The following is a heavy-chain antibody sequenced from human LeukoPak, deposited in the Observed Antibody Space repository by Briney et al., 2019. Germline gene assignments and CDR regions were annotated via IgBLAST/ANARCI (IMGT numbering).Heavy chain of an antibody. CDR3: AKAFAQWLDPDYYYGMDV. J-gene: IGHJ6*02. CDR2: ISYDGTNK. V-gene: IGHV3-30*18. Sequence: PGGSLRLSCVASGPNFGSYGMHWVRQAPGKGLEWVSVISYDGTNKVYAESVKGRFTISRDNSKNTLYLQMNSLRAEDTAVYYCAKAFAQWLDPDYYYGMDVWGQGTTVTVSS. CDR1: GPNFGSYG. D-gene: IGHD6-19*01.